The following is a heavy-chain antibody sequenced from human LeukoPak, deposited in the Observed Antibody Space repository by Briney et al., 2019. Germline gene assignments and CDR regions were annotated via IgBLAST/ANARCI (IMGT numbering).Heavy chain of an antibody. CDR1: GFTSSSYA. CDR2: ISGSGGST. D-gene: IGHD3-10*01. CDR3: AKDGLRYGSGSYYNY. J-gene: IGHJ4*02. V-gene: IGHV3-23*01. Sequence: GGSLRLSCAASGFTSSSYAMSWVRQAPGKGLEWVSAISGSGGSTYYADSVKGRFTISRDNSKNTLYLQMNSLRAEDTAVYYCAKDGLRYGSGSYYNYWGQGTLVTVSS.